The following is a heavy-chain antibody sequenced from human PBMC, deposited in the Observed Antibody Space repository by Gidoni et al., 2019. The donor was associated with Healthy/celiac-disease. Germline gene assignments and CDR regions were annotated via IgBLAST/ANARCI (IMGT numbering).Heavy chain of an antibody. V-gene: IGHV3-33*01. CDR2: IWYDGSNK. Sequence: QVQLVESGGGVVQPGRSLRLSCTASGSTVSSYGMHWVRQAPGKGLEWVAVIWYDGSNKYYADSVKGRFTISRDNSKNTLYLQMNSLRAEDTAVYYCARGDDSSGYLPPLDYWGQGTLVTVSS. D-gene: IGHD3-22*01. J-gene: IGHJ4*02. CDR1: GSTVSSYG. CDR3: ARGDDSSGYLPPLDY.